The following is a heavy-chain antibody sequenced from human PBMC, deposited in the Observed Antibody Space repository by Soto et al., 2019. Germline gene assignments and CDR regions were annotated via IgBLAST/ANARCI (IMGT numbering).Heavy chain of an antibody. J-gene: IGHJ6*02. D-gene: IGHD4-17*01. CDR3: ARDTTVTTNYYYGMDV. Sequence: KVSCKASGYTFTSYYMHWVRQAPGQGLEWMGIINPSGGSTSYAQKFQGRVTMTRDTSTSTVYMELSSLRSEDTAVYYCARDTTVTTNYYYGMDVWGQGTTVTVSS. CDR1: GYTFTSYY. CDR2: INPSGGST. V-gene: IGHV1-46*01.